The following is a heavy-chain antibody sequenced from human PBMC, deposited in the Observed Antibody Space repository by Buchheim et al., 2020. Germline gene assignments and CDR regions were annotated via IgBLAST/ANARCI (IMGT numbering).Heavy chain of an antibody. J-gene: IGHJ4*02. D-gene: IGHD5-12*01. CDR3: ARSRRGYSGYDSPFYFDY. Sequence: EVQLVESGGGLVQPGGSLRLSCAASGFTVSSNYMSWVRQAPGKGLEWVAVIYSGSSTYYAVSVKGRFTISRDNSKNKVYLQMNSLRAEDTAVYYCARSRRGYSGYDSPFYFDYWGQGTL. V-gene: IGHV3-66*02. CDR2: IYSGSST. CDR1: GFTVSSNY.